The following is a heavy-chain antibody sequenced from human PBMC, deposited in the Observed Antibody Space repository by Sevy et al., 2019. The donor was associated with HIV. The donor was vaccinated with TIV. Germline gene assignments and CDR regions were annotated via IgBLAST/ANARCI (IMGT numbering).Heavy chain of an antibody. V-gene: IGHV4-39*01. CDR2: IYYSGST. J-gene: IGHJ4*02. D-gene: IGHD2-15*01. CDR1: GGSISSSSYY. CDR3: ARYLGSRYCSGGSCYSTAFDY. Sequence: SETLSLTCTVSGGSISSSSYYWGWIRQPPGKGLEWIESIYYSGSTYYNPSLKSRVTISVDTSKNQFSLKLSSVTAADTAVYYCARYLGSRYCSGGSCYSTAFDYWGQGTLVTVSS.